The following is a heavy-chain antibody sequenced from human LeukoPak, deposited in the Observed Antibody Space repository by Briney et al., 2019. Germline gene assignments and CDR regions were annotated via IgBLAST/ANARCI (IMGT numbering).Heavy chain of an antibody. V-gene: IGHV3-21*01. D-gene: IGHD6-13*01. CDR3: ARGYSSSWYDLYYFDY. CDR1: GFTFSNYN. J-gene: IGHJ4*02. Sequence: GGSLRLSCAASGFTFSNYNINWVRQAPGRGLEWVSSISSRGSYIYYADSVKGRFAISADNAMNSLYLQMNSLRAEDTAVYYCARGYSSSWYDLYYFDYWGQGTLVTVSS. CDR2: ISSRGSYI.